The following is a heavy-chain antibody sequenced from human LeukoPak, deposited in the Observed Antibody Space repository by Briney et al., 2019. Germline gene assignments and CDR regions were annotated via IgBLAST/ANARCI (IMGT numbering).Heavy chain of an antibody. Sequence: GSLRLSCAASGFTFSSYAMSWVRQAPGKGLEWVSAISGPAGSWDYADSVKGRFTISRDNSKNTLFLQMNSPRADDTAIYYCAKKVGLVSAPLYYFDVWGQGTLVTVSS. CDR1: GFTFSSYA. D-gene: IGHD5/OR15-5a*01. V-gene: IGHV3-23*01. CDR2: ISGPAGSW. CDR3: AKKVGLVSAPLYYFDV. J-gene: IGHJ4*02.